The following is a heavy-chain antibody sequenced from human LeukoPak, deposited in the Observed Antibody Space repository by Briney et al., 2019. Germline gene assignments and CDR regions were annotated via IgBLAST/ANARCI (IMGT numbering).Heavy chain of an antibody. CDR2: INHSGST. V-gene: IGHV4-34*01. CDR1: GGSFSGYY. CDR3: ARSLRFGDPNFDY. Sequence: PSETLSLTCAVYGGSFSGYYWSWIRQPPGKGLEWIGEINHSGSTNYNPSLKSRVTISVDTSKNQFSLKLSSVSAADTAVYYCARSLRFGDPNFDYWGQGILVTVSS. D-gene: IGHD3-10*01. J-gene: IGHJ4*02.